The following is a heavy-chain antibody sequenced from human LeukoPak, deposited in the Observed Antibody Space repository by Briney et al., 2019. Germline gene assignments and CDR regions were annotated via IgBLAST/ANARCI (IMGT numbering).Heavy chain of an antibody. CDR1: GFTFSSYA. J-gene: IGHJ6*02. Sequence: GGSLRLSCAASGFTFSSYAMHWVRQAPGKGLEWVAVISYDGSNKYYADSVKGRFTISRDNSKNTLYLQMNSLRAEDTAVYYCAREDGVLRFPLVDVWGQGTTVTVSS. CDR3: AREDGVLRFPLVDV. V-gene: IGHV3-30-3*01. D-gene: IGHD3-3*01. CDR2: ISYDGSNK.